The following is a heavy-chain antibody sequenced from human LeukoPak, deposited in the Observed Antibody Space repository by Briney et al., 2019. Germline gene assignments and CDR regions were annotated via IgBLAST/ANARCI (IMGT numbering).Heavy chain of an antibody. Sequence: SETLSLTCAVYAGSFSGYYWSWIRQPPKKGLEWIGEINNSRSTNHNPSLKSRVTISVDTSKNQFSLKLSSVSASDTAVYDRARGDAGGSYVTWGQGTLVTVSS. CDR1: AGSFSGYY. CDR3: ARGDAGGSYVT. CDR2: INNSRST. D-gene: IGHD1-26*01. J-gene: IGHJ5*02. V-gene: IGHV4-34*01.